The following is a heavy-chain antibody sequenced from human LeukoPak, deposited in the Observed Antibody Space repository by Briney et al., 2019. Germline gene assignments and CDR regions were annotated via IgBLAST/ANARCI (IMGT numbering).Heavy chain of an antibody. J-gene: IGHJ4*02. V-gene: IGHV3-43*02. CDR2: VIEYGGST. CDR1: VFTLSDYA. CDR3: AKAVYDFWSGYYTDY. Sequence: GGSLRLSCAASVFTLSDYATRWVRQTPGKGLEWVSLVIEYGGSTYYADSVKGRFTISRDNSKNSLYLQMNSLRTEDTALYYCAKAVYDFWSGYYTDYWGQGTLVTVSS. D-gene: IGHD3-3*01.